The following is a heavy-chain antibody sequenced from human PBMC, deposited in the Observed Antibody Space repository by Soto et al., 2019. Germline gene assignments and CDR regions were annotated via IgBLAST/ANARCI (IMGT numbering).Heavy chain of an antibody. Sequence: QVQLVQSGAEVKKPGSSVKVSCKASGGTFSSYAISWVRQAPGQGLEWMGGIIPIFGTANYAQKFQGRVTITADESTSTAYMEPSSLRSEDTAVYYCARDLYSSSWYGSYYYYGMDVWGQGTTVTVSS. CDR1: GGTFSSYA. J-gene: IGHJ6*02. V-gene: IGHV1-69*01. CDR3: ARDLYSSSWYGSYYYYGMDV. CDR2: IIPIFGTA. D-gene: IGHD6-13*01.